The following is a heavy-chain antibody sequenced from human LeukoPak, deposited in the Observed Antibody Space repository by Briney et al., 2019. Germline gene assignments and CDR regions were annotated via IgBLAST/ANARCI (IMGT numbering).Heavy chain of an antibody. V-gene: IGHV1-69*05. CDR3: ARGVHDYGDSRADY. CDR2: IIPIFGTA. Sequence: GSSVKVSCKASGGTFSSYAISWVRQAPGQGLEWMGGIIPIFGTANYAQKFQGRVTITRDTSASTAYMELSSLRSEDTAVYYCARGVHDYGDSRADYWGQGTLVTVSS. CDR1: GGTFSSYA. D-gene: IGHD4-17*01. J-gene: IGHJ4*02.